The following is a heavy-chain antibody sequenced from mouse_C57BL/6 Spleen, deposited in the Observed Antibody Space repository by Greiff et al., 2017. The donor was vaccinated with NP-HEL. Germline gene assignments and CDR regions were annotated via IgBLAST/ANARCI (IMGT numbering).Heavy chain of an antibody. Sequence: EVQLQQSGPELVKPGASVKMSCKASGYTFTDYNMHWVKQSHGKSLEWIGYINPNNGGTSYNQKFKGKATLTVNKSSSTAYMELRSLTSEDSAVYYCAPDGYYRRSWFAYWGQGTLVTVSA. CDR1: GYTFTDYN. V-gene: IGHV1-22*01. J-gene: IGHJ3*01. D-gene: IGHD2-3*01. CDR2: INPNNGGT. CDR3: APDGYYRRSWFAY.